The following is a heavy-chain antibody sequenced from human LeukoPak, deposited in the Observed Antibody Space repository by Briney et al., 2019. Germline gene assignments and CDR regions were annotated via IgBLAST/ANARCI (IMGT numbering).Heavy chain of an antibody. CDR2: IWYDGSNK. D-gene: IGHD3-22*01. V-gene: IGHV3-33*06. J-gene: IGHJ4*02. CDR1: GFTFSSYG. Sequence: GGSLRLSCAASGFTFSSYGMHWVRQAPGKGLEWVAVIWYDGSNKYYADSVKGRFTISRDNSKNTLYLQMNSLRAEDTAVYYCAKDQDYESSGYTYYFDYWGQGTLVTISS. CDR3: AKDQDYESSGYTYYFDY.